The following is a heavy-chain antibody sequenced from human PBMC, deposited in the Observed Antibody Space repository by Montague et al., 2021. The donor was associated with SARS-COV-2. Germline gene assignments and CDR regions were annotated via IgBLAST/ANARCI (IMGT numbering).Heavy chain of an antibody. Sequence: LVKPTQTLTLTCTFSGFSLSTSGMCVSWIRQHPGKGLEWIGYIYYSGSTYYNPSLKSRVTISVDTSKNQFSLKLSSVTAADTAVYYCARGRFLEWLLYSVVGAFDIWGQGTMVTVSS. J-gene: IGHJ3*02. D-gene: IGHD3-3*01. CDR3: ARGRFLEWLLYSVVGAFDI. V-gene: IGHV4-31*03. CDR1: GFSLSTSGMC. CDR2: IYYSGST.